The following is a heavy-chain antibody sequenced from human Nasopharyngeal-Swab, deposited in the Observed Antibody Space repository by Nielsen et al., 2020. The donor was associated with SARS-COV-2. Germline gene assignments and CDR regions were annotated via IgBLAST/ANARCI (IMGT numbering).Heavy chain of an antibody. Sequence: ASVQVSCKASGYTFTGYYMHWVRQAPGQGLEWMGWINPNSGGTNYAQKFQGRVTMTRDTSIRTAYMELSRLRSDDTAVYYCARDTTVSSNAFDIWGQGTMVTVSS. CDR3: ARDTTVSSNAFDI. CDR2: INPNSGGT. V-gene: IGHV1-2*02. CDR1: GYTFTGYY. J-gene: IGHJ3*02. D-gene: IGHD4-17*01.